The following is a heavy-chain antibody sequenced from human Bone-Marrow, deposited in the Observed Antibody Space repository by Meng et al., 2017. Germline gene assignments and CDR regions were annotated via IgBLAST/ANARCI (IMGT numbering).Heavy chain of an antibody. J-gene: IGHJ4*02. CDR1: GGSISASSFY. CDR3: AREWGTLATAADDY. Sequence: QLRRRQSGPGLVKPSETLSLTCNVSGGSISASSFYWGWIRQAPGKGLEWIGTLHDSGSTYYNPSLKSRVTISADTSNSQFSLKLSSVTAADTAVYYCAREWGTLATAADDYWGQGTLVTVSS. CDR2: LHDSGST. V-gene: IGHV4-39*07. D-gene: IGHD6-13*01.